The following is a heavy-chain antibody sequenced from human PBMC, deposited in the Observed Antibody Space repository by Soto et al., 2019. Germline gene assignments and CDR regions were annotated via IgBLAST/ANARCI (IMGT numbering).Heavy chain of an antibody. CDR2: ISGSGGNT. Sequence: EVQLLESGGDLVQRGGSLRLSCAVSGFTFSSYAMTWVRQAPGKGLEWVSVISGSGGNTYYADSVKGRFTISRDNSRNPLSRQMNNLRAEDTAVYYCAKGDTMVRGPSRRWGQGTLVTVSS. CDR3: AKGDTMVRGPSRR. V-gene: IGHV3-23*01. J-gene: IGHJ1*01. D-gene: IGHD3-10*01. CDR1: GFTFSSYA.